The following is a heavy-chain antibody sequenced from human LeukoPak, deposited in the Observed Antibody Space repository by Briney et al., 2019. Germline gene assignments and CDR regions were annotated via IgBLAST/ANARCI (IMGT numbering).Heavy chain of an antibody. D-gene: IGHD1-26*01. CDR3: AKDIRRYSGSAGDAFDI. V-gene: IGHV3-9*01. CDR2: ISGNGGSI. Sequence: GGSLRLSCAASGFTFDDYAMRWVRQAPGKGLEWVSGISGNGGSIGYADSVKGRFTISRDNAKNSLYLQMNRLRAEDTALYYCAKDIRRYSGSAGDAFDIWGQGTMVTVSS. CDR1: GFTFDDYA. J-gene: IGHJ3*02.